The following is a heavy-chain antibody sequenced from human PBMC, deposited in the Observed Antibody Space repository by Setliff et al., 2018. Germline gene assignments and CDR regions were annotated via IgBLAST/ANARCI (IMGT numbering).Heavy chain of an antibody. CDR3: ARDRKEIVVKPPAASLDY. V-gene: IGHV1-46*01. Sequence: ASVKVSCKASGYTFARYYMHCVRQAPGQGLDWMAIIDPSSGYTNYAQKFQGRVTMTTDTSTTTAYMEVRSLRSDDTAVYYCARDRKEIVVKPPAASLDYWGQGTQVTVSS. J-gene: IGHJ4*02. D-gene: IGHD2-2*01. CDR2: IDPSSGYT. CDR1: GYTFARYY.